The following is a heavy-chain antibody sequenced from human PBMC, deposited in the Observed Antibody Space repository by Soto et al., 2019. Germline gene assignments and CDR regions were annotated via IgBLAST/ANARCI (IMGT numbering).Heavy chain of an antibody. CDR2: ISSNSAYI. CDR3: TRDASRDSSARGWFDP. J-gene: IGHJ5*02. CDR1: GFTFRSLT. Sequence: GGPLRPACAASGFTFRSLTMNWVRQAPGKGLEWVSTISSNSAYIYYTDALRGSFTISRDNAKNSLHLQMNSLRAEDTAVYYCTRDASRDSSARGWFDPWGPGTLVTVSS. V-gene: IGHV3-21*01. D-gene: IGHD6-13*01.